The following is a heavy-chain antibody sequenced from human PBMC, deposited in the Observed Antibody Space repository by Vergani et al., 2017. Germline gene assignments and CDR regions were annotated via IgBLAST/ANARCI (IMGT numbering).Heavy chain of an antibody. V-gene: IGHV4-31*03. CDR2: IYYSGST. CDR1: GGSISSGGYY. CDR3: ARSGDSSVRVGPPYYFDY. Sequence: QLQLQESDPGLVKPSETLSLTCTVSGGSISSGGYYWSWIRQHPGKGLEWIGYIYYSGSTYYNPSLKSRVTISVDTSKNQFSLKLSSVTAADTAVYYCARSGDSSVRVGPPYYFDYWGQGTLVTVSS. J-gene: IGHJ4*02. D-gene: IGHD3-10*01.